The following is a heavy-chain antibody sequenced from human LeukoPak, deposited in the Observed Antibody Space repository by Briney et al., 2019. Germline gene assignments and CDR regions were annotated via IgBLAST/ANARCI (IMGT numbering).Heavy chain of an antibody. J-gene: IGHJ6*03. CDR1: GGTFSSYA. CDR2: IIPIFGTA. Sequence: SVKVSCKASGGTFSSYAISWVRQAPGQGLEWMGGIIPIFGTANYAQKFQGRVTITADESTSTAYMELSSLRSEDTAVYYCARDTYQLLNDYYMDVWGKGTTVTVSS. CDR3: ARDTYQLLNDYYMDV. V-gene: IGHV1-69*13. D-gene: IGHD2-2*01.